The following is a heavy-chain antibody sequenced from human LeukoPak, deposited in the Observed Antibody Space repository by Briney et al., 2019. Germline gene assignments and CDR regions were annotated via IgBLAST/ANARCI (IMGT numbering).Heavy chain of an antibody. Sequence: SETLSLTCTVSGGSISNYYWTWIRQPPGKGLEWIGYIYYSGSTSYNPSLKSRVTISVDTSKNRFSLKLSSVTAADTAVYYCARGGYDILTGYYPHDAFDIWGQGTMVTVSS. CDR3: ARGGYDILTGYYPHDAFDI. J-gene: IGHJ3*02. CDR1: GGSISNYY. CDR2: IYYSGST. V-gene: IGHV4-59*01. D-gene: IGHD3-9*01.